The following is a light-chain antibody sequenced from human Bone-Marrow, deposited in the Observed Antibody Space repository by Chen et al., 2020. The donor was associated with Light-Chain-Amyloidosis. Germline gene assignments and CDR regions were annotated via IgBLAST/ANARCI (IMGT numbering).Light chain of an antibody. V-gene: IGLV6-57*01. Sequence: NFMLTQPHSVSESPGKTVIISCTRSSGSIATNYVQWYQQRPGSSPTTVIYEDDQRPSGVPDRVSCSIDRSSNSASLTSSGLKTEDEADYYCQSYQGSSQGVFGGGTKLTVL. CDR1: SGSIATNY. CDR3: QSYQGSSQGV. J-gene: IGLJ3*02. CDR2: EDD.